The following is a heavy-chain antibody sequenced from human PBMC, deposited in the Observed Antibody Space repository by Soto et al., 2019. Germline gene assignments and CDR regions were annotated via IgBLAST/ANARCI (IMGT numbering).Heavy chain of an antibody. CDR1: GGSISSYY. Sequence: SETLSLTCTVSGGSISSYYWSWIRQPPGKGLEWIGYIYYSGSTNYNPSLKSRVTISVDTSKNQFSLKLSSVTAADTAVYYCARGPWFGEETNYFDYWGQGTLVTVSS. V-gene: IGHV4-59*01. D-gene: IGHD3-10*01. J-gene: IGHJ4*02. CDR3: ARGPWFGEETNYFDY. CDR2: IYYSGST.